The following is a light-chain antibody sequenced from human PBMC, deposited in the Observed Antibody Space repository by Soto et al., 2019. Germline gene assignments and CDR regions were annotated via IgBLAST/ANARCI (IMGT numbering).Light chain of an antibody. J-gene: IGKJ2*01. Sequence: DIQMTQSPSSLSASVGDRVTITCRASQSISTYLHWYQQKPGKAPKLLIYGASSLHSGVPSRFSGSGSGTDFTLTISSLQPEDFATYYCQQSYNTVTFGQGTKLDIK. CDR3: QQSYNTVT. CDR1: QSISTY. V-gene: IGKV1-39*01. CDR2: GAS.